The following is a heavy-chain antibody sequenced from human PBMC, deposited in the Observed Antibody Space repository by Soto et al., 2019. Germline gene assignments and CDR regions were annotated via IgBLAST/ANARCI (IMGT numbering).Heavy chain of an antibody. J-gene: IGHJ6*02. CDR1: GFTFSSYR. CDR2: IRQDGSEK. CDR3: ARDWDTAMKNYYYYYGMDV. Sequence: VGSLRLSCAASGFTFSSYRMSWVRQAPGKGLEWVANIRQDGSEKYYVDSVKGRFTISRDNAKNSLYLQMNSLRAEDTAVYYCARDWDTAMKNYYYYYGMDVWGQGTTVTVSS. V-gene: IGHV3-7*03. D-gene: IGHD5-18*01.